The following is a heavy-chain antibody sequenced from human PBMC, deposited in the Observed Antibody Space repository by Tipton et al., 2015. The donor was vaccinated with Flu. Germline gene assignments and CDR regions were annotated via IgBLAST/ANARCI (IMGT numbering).Heavy chain of an antibody. J-gene: IGHJ4*02. CDR3: AGSGWYAGDY. Sequence: TLPLTCSVSGDSIASDFYWGWIRQPPGKGLEWIGNIYHSGTTYYNPSLGSRVTILPDRSKNQFSLKLSFVTAADTAVYYCAGSGWYAGDYWGQGTLVTVSS. D-gene: IGHD6-19*01. V-gene: IGHV4-38-2*01. CDR2: IYHSGTT. CDR1: GDSIASDFY.